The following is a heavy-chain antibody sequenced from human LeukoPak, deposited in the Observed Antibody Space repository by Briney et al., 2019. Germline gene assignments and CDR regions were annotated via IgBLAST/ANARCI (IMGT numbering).Heavy chain of an antibody. CDR2: IYHSGST. D-gene: IGHD2-21*01. Sequence: SETLSLTCAVSGYSISSGYYWGWIRPPPGKGLEWIGSIYHSGSTYYNLSLKSRVTISVVTSKNNFSLKLSSVTAADTAVYYCARRKGAYCGGDCYWVSSWFDHWGQGTLVTVSS. CDR3: ARRKGAYCGGDCYWVSSWFDH. J-gene: IGHJ5*02. CDR1: GYSISSGYY. V-gene: IGHV4-38-2*01.